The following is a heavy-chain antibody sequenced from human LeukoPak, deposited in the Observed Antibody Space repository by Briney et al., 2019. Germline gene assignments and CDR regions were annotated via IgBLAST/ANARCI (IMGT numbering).Heavy chain of an antibody. V-gene: IGHV3-30*18. Sequence: GRSLRLSCAASGFTFSSYGMHWVRQAPGKGLERVAVIWYGGSNKYYADSVKGRFTISRDNSKNTLYLQMNSLRAEDTAVYYCAKDFGYCSSTSCSGDAFDIWGQGTMVTVSS. J-gene: IGHJ3*02. CDR1: GFTFSSYG. D-gene: IGHD2-2*01. CDR2: IWYGGSNK. CDR3: AKDFGYCSSTSCSGDAFDI.